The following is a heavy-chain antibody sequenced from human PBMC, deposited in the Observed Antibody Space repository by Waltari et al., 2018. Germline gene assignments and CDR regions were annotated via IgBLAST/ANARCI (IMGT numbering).Heavy chain of an antibody. Sequence: VQLQESGPGLVKPSETLSLTCTVSGGSISSYYWCWIRQPAGKGLEWIGRIYTSGSTNYNPSLKSRVTMSVDTSKNQFSLKLSSVTAADTAVYYCARSIAARTHYYYYMDVWGKGTTVTVSS. CDR1: GGSISSYY. J-gene: IGHJ6*03. CDR3: ARSIAARTHYYYYMDV. D-gene: IGHD6-6*01. CDR2: IYTSGST. V-gene: IGHV4-4*07.